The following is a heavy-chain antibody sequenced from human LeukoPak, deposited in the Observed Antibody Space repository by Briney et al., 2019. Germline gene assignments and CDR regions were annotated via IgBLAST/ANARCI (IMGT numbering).Heavy chain of an antibody. D-gene: IGHD1-7*01. CDR1: GFTFRDYA. Sequence: GGSLRLSCTASGFTFRDYAMSWVRQAPGRGLEWVGFIRSKAYGGTTEYAASVKGRFTISRDDSKSIAYLRMNSLKTEDTAVYYCIGEGTTDYWGQGSLVTVSS. V-gene: IGHV3-49*04. CDR3: IGEGTTDY. CDR2: IRSKAYGGTT. J-gene: IGHJ4*02.